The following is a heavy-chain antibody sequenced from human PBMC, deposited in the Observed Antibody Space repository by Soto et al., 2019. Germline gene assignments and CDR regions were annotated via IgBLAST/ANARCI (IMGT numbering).Heavy chain of an antibody. V-gene: IGHV1-69*13. J-gene: IGHJ6*02. CDR1: GGTFSNYA. CDR2: IIPLFGTT. D-gene: IGHD1-1*01. CDR3: ARGTVTGSEYNYYYYGMDV. Sequence: ASVKVSCKASGGTFSNYAFSWVRQAPGQGLEWMGGIIPLFGTTNYAQKLQGRVKLTADESTRTAYMELSTLTSEDTAVYYCARGTVTGSEYNYYYYGMDVWGQGTTVTVSS.